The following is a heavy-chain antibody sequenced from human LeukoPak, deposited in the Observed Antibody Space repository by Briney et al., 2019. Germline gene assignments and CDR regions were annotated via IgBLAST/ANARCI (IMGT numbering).Heavy chain of an antibody. V-gene: IGHV4-59*08. CDR3: ARHLTTNDAFDI. Sequence: SETLSLTCTVSGGSISTYFWSWVRQPPGKGLEWIGYIYYTGSTNYDPSLMSRVTISVDTSGNQFSLKLSSVTAADTAIYYCARHLTTNDAFDIWGQGTLVTVSS. D-gene: IGHD1-14*01. J-gene: IGHJ3*02. CDR1: GGSISTYF. CDR2: IYYTGST.